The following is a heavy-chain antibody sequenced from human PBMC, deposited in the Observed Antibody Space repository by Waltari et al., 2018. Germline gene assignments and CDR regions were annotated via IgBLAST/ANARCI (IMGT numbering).Heavy chain of an antibody. V-gene: IGHV3-7*03. CDR3: ARGSAYYVRVWDY. Sequence: EVQLVESGGTLVQPGGSLRLSCAASGFTFRGYWMTWVRQAPGRGLGWVDNIKADGREQYYVDSVRGRFTISRDNAENSLYLQMNSLIADDTAVYYCARGSAYYVRVWDYWGQGTLVTVSS. D-gene: IGHD3-16*01. J-gene: IGHJ4*02. CDR1: GFTFRGYW. CDR2: IKADGREQ.